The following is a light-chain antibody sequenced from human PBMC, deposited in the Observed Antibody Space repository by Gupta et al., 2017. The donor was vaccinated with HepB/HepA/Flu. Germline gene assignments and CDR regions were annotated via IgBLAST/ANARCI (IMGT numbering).Light chain of an antibody. CDR3: QSYDSSLSGPYV. Sequence: QSVLTHPPSVSGAPGQRVTISCTGSSSNIGAGYDVHWYQQLPGTAPKLLIYGNSNRPSGGPDRFTGSKSGTSASLAITGLQAEDEADYYCQSYDSSLSGPYVFGTGTKVTVL. V-gene: IGLV1-40*01. J-gene: IGLJ1*01. CDR2: GNS. CDR1: SSNIGAGYD.